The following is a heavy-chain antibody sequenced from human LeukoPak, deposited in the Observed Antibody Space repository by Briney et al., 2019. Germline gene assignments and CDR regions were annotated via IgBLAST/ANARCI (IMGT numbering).Heavy chain of an antibody. CDR3: ARGASTYGYIFAY. CDR2: MHYTGIT. CDR1: GDSISTYY. V-gene: IGHV4-59*01. J-gene: IGHJ4*02. D-gene: IGHD5-18*01. Sequence: PSETLSLTCTVSGDSISTYYWSWIRRPPGRGLEWIGYMHYTGITRYNPSLESRVTISVDTSKNQLSLKLTSVAAADTAAYYCARGASTYGYIFAYWGQGTLVTVSA.